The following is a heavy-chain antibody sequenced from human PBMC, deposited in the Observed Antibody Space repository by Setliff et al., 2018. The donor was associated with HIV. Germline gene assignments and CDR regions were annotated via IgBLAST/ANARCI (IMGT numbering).Heavy chain of an antibody. J-gene: IGHJ4*02. CDR3: ARVLIAATGWCEY. CDR1: GFTFDDYA. V-gene: IGHV3-9*01. Sequence: GGSLRLSCAASGFTFDDYAMHWVRQAPGKGLEWVSGISWNGGNIGYADSVRGRFTISRDNAKNTLFLQMNSLRAEDTAVYYCARVLIAATGWCEYWGQGTLVTVSS. CDR2: ISWNGGNI. D-gene: IGHD2-15*01.